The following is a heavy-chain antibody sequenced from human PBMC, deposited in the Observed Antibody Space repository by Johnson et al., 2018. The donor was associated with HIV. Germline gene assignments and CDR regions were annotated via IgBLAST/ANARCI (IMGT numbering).Heavy chain of an antibody. Sequence: QMQLVESGGGVVQPGRSLRLSCAASGFTFSSYGMHWVRQAPGKGLEWVAVISYDGSNKYYADSVKGRFTISRDNSKNTLYLQMNSLRAEDTAVYYCAKDRSAHMTMLLEVVADAFDICGQGTMVTVSS. V-gene: IGHV3-30*18. J-gene: IGHJ3*02. CDR3: AKDRSAHMTMLLEVVADAFDI. D-gene: IGHD4/OR15-4a*01. CDR2: ISYDGSNK. CDR1: GFTFSSYG.